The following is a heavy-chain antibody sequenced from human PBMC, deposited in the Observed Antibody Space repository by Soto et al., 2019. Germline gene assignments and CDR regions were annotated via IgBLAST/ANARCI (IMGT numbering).Heavy chain of an antibody. J-gene: IGHJ4*02. CDR2: IYYSESV. D-gene: IGHD6-13*01. CDR1: GGSIRNSDSY. CDR3: ARAVIVADGTSGFDY. Sequence: QVQLQESGPGRVKPSQTLSLTCTVSGGSIRNSDSYWSWIRQPPGKGLEWIGYIYYSESVYYNPSVKSRVTISIDTSKNQFSLILRSVTAADTAVYYCARAVIVADGTSGFDYWGQGTLVTVSA. V-gene: IGHV4-30-4*01.